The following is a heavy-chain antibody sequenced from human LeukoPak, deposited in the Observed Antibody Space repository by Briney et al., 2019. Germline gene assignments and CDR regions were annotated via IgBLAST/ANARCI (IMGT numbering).Heavy chain of an antibody. CDR2: IYHSGST. CDR1: GGSISSSNW. D-gene: IGHD2-15*01. V-gene: IGHV4-4*02. Sequence: SGTLSLTCAVSGGSISSSNWWSWVRQPPGKGLEWIGEIYHSGSTNYNPSLKSRVTISVDKSKNQFSLKLSSVTAADTAVYYCARGRYCSGGSCYFDYWGQGTLVTVSS. CDR3: ARGRYCSGGSCYFDY. J-gene: IGHJ4*02.